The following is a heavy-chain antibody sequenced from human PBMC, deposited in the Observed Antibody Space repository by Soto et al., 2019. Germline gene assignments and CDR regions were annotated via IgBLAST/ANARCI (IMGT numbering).Heavy chain of an antibody. Sequence: PSETLSLPCTVSGDSISSYYWNWIRQPPGKGLEYIGYIYYSGRTYYNPSLKSRVTISVDTSKVQFSLKLSSVTAADTAVYYCARGQLGITTTGTWYDFDYWGQGTLVTVSS. CDR3: ARGQLGITTTGTWYDFDY. CDR1: GDSISSYY. J-gene: IGHJ4*02. CDR2: IYYSGRT. D-gene: IGHD2-15*01. V-gene: IGHV4-59*01.